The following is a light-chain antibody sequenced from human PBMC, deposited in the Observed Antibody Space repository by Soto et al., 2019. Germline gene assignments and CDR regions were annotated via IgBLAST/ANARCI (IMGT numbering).Light chain of an antibody. V-gene: IGKV1D-13*01. Sequence: AIQLTQSPSSLSSSVGDRATITCRASQGVTSALGWYQQKPGQGPKRLMYDAAILQRGVPSRVSGSRSGTGFTLSITNLKPEAFATYFCQHLSYTTHDITFGQGTRLEIK. CDR2: DAA. J-gene: IGKJ5*01. CDR1: QGVTSA. CDR3: QHLSYTTHDIT.